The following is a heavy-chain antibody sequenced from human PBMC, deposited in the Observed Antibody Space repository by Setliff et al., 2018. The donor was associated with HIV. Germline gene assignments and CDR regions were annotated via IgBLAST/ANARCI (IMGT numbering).Heavy chain of an antibody. Sequence: ASVKVSCKASGYTFTSYYMHWVRQAPGQGLEWMGVINPSGGSTSYAQKFQGRVTMTRDTSTSTVYMELSSLRSEDTAVYYCARELYGDYTLDYWGQGTLVTVSS. CDR3: ARELYGDYTLDY. CDR2: INPSGGST. CDR1: GYTFTSYY. J-gene: IGHJ4*02. V-gene: IGHV1-46*01. D-gene: IGHD4-17*01.